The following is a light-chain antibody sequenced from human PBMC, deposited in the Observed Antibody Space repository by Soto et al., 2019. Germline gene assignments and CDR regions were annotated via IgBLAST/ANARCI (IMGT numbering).Light chain of an antibody. V-gene: IGKV3-20*01. Sequence: EIVMTQSPATLSVSPGERSTLSCRFSQSISSNLAWYQQKPGQAPRLLIYGASSRATGIPDRFSGSGSGTDFTLTISRLEPEDFAVYYCQQYGSSITFGQGTRLEIK. CDR2: GAS. CDR1: QSISSN. CDR3: QQYGSSIT. J-gene: IGKJ5*01.